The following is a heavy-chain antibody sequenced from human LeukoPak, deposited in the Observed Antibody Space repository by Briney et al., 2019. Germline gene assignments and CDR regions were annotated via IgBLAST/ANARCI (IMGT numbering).Heavy chain of an antibody. CDR2: ISGSGGST. J-gene: IGHJ3*02. CDR1: GFTFSSYE. D-gene: IGHD3-22*01. Sequence: GGSLRLSCAASGFTFSSYEMNWVRQAPGKGLEWVSAISGSGGSTYYADSVKGRFTISRDNSKNTLYLQMNSLRAEDTAVYYCAKDPFYYYDSSGLDAFDIWGQGTMVTVSS. V-gene: IGHV3-23*01. CDR3: AKDPFYYYDSSGLDAFDI.